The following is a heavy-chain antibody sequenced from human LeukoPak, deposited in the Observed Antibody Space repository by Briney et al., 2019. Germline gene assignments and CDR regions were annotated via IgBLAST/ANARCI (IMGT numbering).Heavy chain of an antibody. D-gene: IGHD6-13*01. Sequence: RASVKVSCKASGYTFTSYGISWVRQAPGQGLEWMGWISAYNGNTNYAQKFQGRVTMTTDTSTSTAYMELRSLRSDDTAVYYCAREAAAESFDYWGQGTLVTVSS. J-gene: IGHJ4*02. V-gene: IGHV1-18*01. CDR2: ISAYNGNT. CDR1: GYTFTSYG. CDR3: AREAAAESFDY.